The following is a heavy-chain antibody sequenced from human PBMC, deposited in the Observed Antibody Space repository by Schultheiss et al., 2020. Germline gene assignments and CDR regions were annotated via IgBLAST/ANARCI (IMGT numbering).Heavy chain of an antibody. V-gene: IGHV1-58*02. J-gene: IGHJ3*02. CDR1: GFTFTATA. D-gene: IGHD3-10*01. CDR2: IVVGSGDT. Sequence: SVKVSCKASGFTFTATAMQWVRQARGQRLEWIGWIVVGSGDTNYGQRFQERVTITRDMSTNTAYMELSSLRSEDTAVYYCASDGGSAVDETFDMWGQGTMVTVSS. CDR3: ASDGGSAVDETFDM.